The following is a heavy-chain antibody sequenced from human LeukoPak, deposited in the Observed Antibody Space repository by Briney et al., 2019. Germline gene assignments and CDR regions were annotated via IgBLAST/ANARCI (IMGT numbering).Heavy chain of an antibody. CDR3: ARHLFGYCSSTSCYGSFWFDP. V-gene: IGHV4-39*01. Sequence: SETLSLTCTASGGSISSSSYYWGWLRQPPGKGLEWIGSIYYSGSTYYNPSLKSRVTISVDTSKNQFSLKLSSVTAADTAVYYCARHLFGYCSSTSCYGSFWFDPWGQGTLVTVSS. CDR2: IYYSGST. D-gene: IGHD2-2*01. J-gene: IGHJ5*02. CDR1: GGSISSSSYY.